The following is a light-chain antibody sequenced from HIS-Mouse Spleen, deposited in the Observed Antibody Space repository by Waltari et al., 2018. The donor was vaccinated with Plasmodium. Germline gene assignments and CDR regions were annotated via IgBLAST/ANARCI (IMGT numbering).Light chain of an antibody. CDR1: SSDVGGYNY. CDR2: DVS. V-gene: IGLV2-11*01. CDR3: CSYAGSYTLV. J-gene: IGLJ2*01. Sequence: QSALTQPRSVSGSPGQSVTISCTGTSSDVGGYNYVSWYQQHPGQAPKLMILDVSKRPSGVPDRFSGSKSGNTASLTISGLQAEDEADYYCCSYAGSYTLVFGGGTKLTVL.